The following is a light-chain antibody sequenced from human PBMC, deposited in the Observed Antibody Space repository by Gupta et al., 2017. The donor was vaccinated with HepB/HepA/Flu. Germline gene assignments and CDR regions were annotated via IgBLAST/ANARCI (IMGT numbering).Light chain of an antibody. Sequence: PGERVTLSCRASQSVSSSYLTWYQQKPGQAPRLLIYGASTRATSIPARFSGSGSGTDFTLTISSLQPEDFAVYYCQQYYNLPLTFGPGTKVDIK. V-gene: IGKV3-7*04. J-gene: IGKJ3*01. CDR3: QQYYNLPLT. CDR2: GAS. CDR1: QSVSSSY.